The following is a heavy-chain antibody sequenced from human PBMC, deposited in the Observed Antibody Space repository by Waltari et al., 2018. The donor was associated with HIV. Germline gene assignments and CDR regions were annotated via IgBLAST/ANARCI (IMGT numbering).Heavy chain of an antibody. Sequence: EVQLLESGGKLVPPGGSLRPSCVVTGFTFRNYFMNWVRQAPGKVRKWGSGVNSDCEASFYVGSFKCRDTFTRDNNKRTMFLEITNLKVDDTVTYYCARAFGVVSGSPKFFDYWGRGTLVSVSS. V-gene: IGHV3-7*03. D-gene: IGHD3-3*01. CDR1: GFTFRNYF. CDR3: ARAFGVVSGSPKFFDY. J-gene: IGHJ4*01. CDR2: VNSDCEAS.